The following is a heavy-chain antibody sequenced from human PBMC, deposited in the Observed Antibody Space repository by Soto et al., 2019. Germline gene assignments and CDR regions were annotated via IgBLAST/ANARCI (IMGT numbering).Heavy chain of an antibody. Sequence: EVQLVESGGGLVQPGGSLRLSCAASGFSFSSYWMHWVRQAPGRGLMWVSRINTAGTSTSYADSVKGRFTISRDNGKNTLYLQMNSLRAEDTAVYYCARGSVFQAGVHGYWGQGILITVSS. CDR3: ARGSVFQAGVHGY. CDR1: GFSFSSYW. V-gene: IGHV3-74*01. CDR2: INTAGTST. J-gene: IGHJ4*02. D-gene: IGHD1-1*01.